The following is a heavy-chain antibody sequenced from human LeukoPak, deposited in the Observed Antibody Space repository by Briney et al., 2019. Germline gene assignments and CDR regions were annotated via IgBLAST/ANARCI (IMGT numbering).Heavy chain of an antibody. CDR1: GGSFSGYY. CDR3: ARSNWGYYYYGMDV. CDR2: INHSGST. V-gene: IGHV4-34*01. D-gene: IGHD7-27*01. J-gene: IGHJ6*01. Sequence: SETLSLTCAVYGGSFSGYYWSWIRQPPGKGLEWIGEINHSGSTNYNPSLKSRVTVSADTSKNQFSLKLSSVTAADTAVYYCARSNWGYYYYGMDVWG.